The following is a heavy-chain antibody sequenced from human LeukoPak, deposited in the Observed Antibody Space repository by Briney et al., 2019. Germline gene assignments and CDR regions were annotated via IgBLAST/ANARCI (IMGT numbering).Heavy chain of an antibody. J-gene: IGHJ6*02. CDR1: GFTFSNYA. Sequence: GGSLRLSCAASGFTFSNYAMSWVRQAPGKGLEWVSTISNTGSDTYCADSVKGRFTISRDNSENTLYLQMNNLRAEDTAIHYCAKVPYSDYGSGRPPFMDVWGQGTTVAVSS. D-gene: IGHD3-10*01. V-gene: IGHV3-23*01. CDR3: AKVPYSDYGSGRPPFMDV. CDR2: ISNTGSDT.